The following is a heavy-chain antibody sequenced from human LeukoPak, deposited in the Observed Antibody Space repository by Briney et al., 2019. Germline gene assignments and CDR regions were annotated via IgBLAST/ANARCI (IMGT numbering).Heavy chain of an antibody. D-gene: IGHD6-19*01. CDR1: GFTLSRYW. CDR3: ARDHRMAVAGLIDY. J-gene: IGHJ4*02. CDR2: IKEDGGEE. V-gene: IGHV3-7*01. Sequence: GGSLRLSCAASGFTLSRYWMTWVRQAPGKGLEWVANIKEDGGEEYYVDSVKGRFTISRDNAKNSLYLQMNSLRVEDTAVYYCARDHRMAVAGLIDYWGQGTLVTVST.